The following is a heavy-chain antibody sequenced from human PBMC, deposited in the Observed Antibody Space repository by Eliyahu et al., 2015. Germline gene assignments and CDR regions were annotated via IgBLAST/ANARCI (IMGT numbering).Heavy chain of an antibody. D-gene: IGHD3-9*01. CDR2: VSWEGGSK. CDR3: VKDQTRILRGFYPDF. CDR1: GFTFXDFA. V-gene: IGHV3-43*01. Sequence: EVQLVXSGGVVVPPGGXLRLSCAASGFTFXDFAMHWVRQVAGQAMEWLAVVSWEGGSKYYADSVKGRFTISRDNSKDSLYLQMNSLRSEDTALYFCVKDQTRILRGFYPDFWGRGTLVTVSS. J-gene: IGHJ5*01.